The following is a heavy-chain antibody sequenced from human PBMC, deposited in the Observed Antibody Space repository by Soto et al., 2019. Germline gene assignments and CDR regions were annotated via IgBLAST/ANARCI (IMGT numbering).Heavy chain of an antibody. CDR1: GFTLRGYA. Sequence: PGGSLRLPCAASGFTLRGYAMDWVRQAPGKGLEYVSGISSNGVGTYYANSVQGRFTISRDNSKNTVYLQMGSLRPEDMAVYYCARRARPDFYYMDVWGKGTTVTVSS. V-gene: IGHV3-64*01. D-gene: IGHD6-6*01. CDR3: ARRARPDFYYMDV. J-gene: IGHJ6*03. CDR2: ISSNGVGT.